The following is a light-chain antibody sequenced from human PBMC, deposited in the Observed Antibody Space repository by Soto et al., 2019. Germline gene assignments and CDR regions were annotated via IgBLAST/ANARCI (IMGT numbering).Light chain of an antibody. CDR2: VNSDGSH. J-gene: IGLJ3*02. CDR3: QTWGTGLSWV. V-gene: IGLV4-69*01. Sequence: QLVLTQSPSASASLGASVKLTCTLTSGHSSYAIAWHQQQPEKGPRFLMKVNSDGSHTKGDGIPDRFAGSTSGAERYLTISSLQSEDEADYYCQTWGTGLSWVFGGGTQLTVL. CDR1: SGHSSYA.